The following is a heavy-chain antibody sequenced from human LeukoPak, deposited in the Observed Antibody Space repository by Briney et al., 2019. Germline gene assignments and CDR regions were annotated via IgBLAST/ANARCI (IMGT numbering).Heavy chain of an antibody. D-gene: IGHD1-14*01. Sequence: PGGALRLSCAASGFTFSSYWMHWVRQAPGKGLVWVSRIKSDGSGTTYADSVKGRFTTSRDNAKNTLYLQMNSLRAEDTAVYFCAREFRKPSTGDWGQGTLVTVSS. V-gene: IGHV3-74*01. CDR1: GFTFSSYW. CDR2: IKSDGSGT. CDR3: AREFRKPSTGD. J-gene: IGHJ4*02.